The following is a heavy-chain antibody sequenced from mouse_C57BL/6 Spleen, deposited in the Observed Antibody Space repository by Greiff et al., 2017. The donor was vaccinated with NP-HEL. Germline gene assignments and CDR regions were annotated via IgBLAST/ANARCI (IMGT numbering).Heavy chain of an antibody. CDR3: ARKGVYYGNYNAMDY. Sequence: EVQVVESGGGLVKPGGSLKLPCAAPGFTLRDYGMHGVLRAPEKGLEWVAYISSGSRTIYYADTVKGRFTISRDNAKTTLFLQMTSLRSEDTAMYYCARKGVYYGNYNAMDYWGQGTSVTVSS. CDR1: GFTLRDYG. CDR2: ISSGSRTI. D-gene: IGHD2-1*01. V-gene: IGHV5-17*01. J-gene: IGHJ4*01.